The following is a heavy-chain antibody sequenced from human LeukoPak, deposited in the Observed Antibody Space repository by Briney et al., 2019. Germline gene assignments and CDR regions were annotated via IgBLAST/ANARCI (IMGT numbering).Heavy chain of an antibody. D-gene: IGHD4-4*01. Sequence: TGGSLRLSCAASGFIFSSYGMHWVRHAPGKGQVWVAVISYDGRNKSYADPVKGRFTNSRDNSKNTLYLQMNSLRAEDTALYYCSKATPPRDGSNPDYWGQGTLVTVSS. CDR3: SKATPPRDGSNPDY. J-gene: IGHJ4*02. CDR1: GFIFSSYG. V-gene: IGHV3-30*18. CDR2: ISYDGRNK.